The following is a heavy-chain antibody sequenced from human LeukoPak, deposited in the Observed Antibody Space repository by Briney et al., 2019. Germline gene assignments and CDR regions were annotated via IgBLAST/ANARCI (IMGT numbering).Heavy chain of an antibody. CDR3: AKVESRFGELSAFDY. V-gene: IGHV3-23*01. Sequence: GSLRLSCAASGFTFSSYAMSWVRQAPGKGLEWVSAISGSGGSTYYADSVKGRFTISRDNSKNTLYLQMNSLRAEDTAVYYCAKVESRFGELSAFDYWGQGTLVTVSS. J-gene: IGHJ4*02. CDR1: GFTFSSYA. CDR2: ISGSGGST. D-gene: IGHD3-10*01.